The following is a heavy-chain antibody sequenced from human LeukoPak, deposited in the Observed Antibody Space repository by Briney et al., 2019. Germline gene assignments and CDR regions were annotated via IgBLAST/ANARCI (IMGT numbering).Heavy chain of an antibody. V-gene: IGHV5-51*01. CDR2: IYPGDSDT. CDR3: ARLEGPGSYEAAAFDY. D-gene: IGHD1-26*01. J-gene: IGHJ4*02. CDR1: GYSFTSYW. Sequence: GESLKISCKGSGYSFTSYWIGWVRQMPGKGLEWMGIIYPGDSDTRYSPSFQGQVTISADKSISTAYLQWSSLKASDTAMYYCARLEGPGSYEAAAFDYWGQGTLVTVSS.